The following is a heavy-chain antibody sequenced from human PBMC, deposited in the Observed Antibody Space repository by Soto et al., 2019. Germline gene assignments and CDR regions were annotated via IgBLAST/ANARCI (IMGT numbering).Heavy chain of an antibody. V-gene: IGHV1-69*01. J-gene: IGHJ4*02. Sequence: QVQLVQSGAEVKKPGSSVKVSCKASGGTFSSYAISWVRQAPGQGLEWMGGIIPIFGTANYAQKFQGRVTITADESTSTAYKELSSLRSEDTAVYYCASYPGYSSSWEYYFDYWGQGTLVTVSS. CDR2: IIPIFGTA. CDR1: GGTFSSYA. D-gene: IGHD6-13*01. CDR3: ASYPGYSSSWEYYFDY.